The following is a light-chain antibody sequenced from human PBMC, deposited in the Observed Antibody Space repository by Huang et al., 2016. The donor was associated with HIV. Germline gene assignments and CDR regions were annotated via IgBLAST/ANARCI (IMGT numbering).Light chain of an antibody. CDR2: DAS. V-gene: IGKV3-11*01. J-gene: IGKJ1*01. CDR3: QQRSNWPPWT. Sequence: EIVLTQSPATLSLSPGERATLSCRASQSVSSYLAWYQQKPGQAPRRRIYDASNRATVIPARFSGSGSGTDFTLTISSLEPEDFAVYYCQQRSNWPPWTFGQGTKVEIK. CDR1: QSVSSY.